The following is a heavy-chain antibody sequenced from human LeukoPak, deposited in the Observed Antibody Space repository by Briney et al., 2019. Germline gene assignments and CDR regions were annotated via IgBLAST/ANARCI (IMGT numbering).Heavy chain of an antibody. V-gene: IGHV1-18*01. CDR2: ISAYNGNT. CDR1: DYTFTSYG. D-gene: IGHD3-3*01. Sequence: ASVNVSCNASDYTFTSYGISWVRQAPGQGLEWMGWISAYNGNTNYAQNLQGRVTMTTETSTSTAYMELRSLRSDDTAVPYCARGPSIPIFGVVNDYWGQGTLVTVSS. CDR3: ARGPSIPIFGVVNDY. J-gene: IGHJ4*02.